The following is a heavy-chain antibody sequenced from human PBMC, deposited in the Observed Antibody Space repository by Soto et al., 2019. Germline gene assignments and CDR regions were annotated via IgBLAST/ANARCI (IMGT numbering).Heavy chain of an antibody. D-gene: IGHD3-10*01. Sequence: EVQLVDSGGGLVQPGRSLRLSCAASGFTFGDYGMHWVRQAPGKGLEWVSGISWNSGSIGYADSVRGRFTISRDNAKNSLYLQMNSLRAEATALYYCAKDYFMAGDYSGWYDCWGQGTLVTVSS. V-gene: IGHV3-9*01. CDR3: AKDYFMAGDYSGWYDC. CDR1: GFTFGDYG. J-gene: IGHJ5*01. CDR2: ISWNSGSI.